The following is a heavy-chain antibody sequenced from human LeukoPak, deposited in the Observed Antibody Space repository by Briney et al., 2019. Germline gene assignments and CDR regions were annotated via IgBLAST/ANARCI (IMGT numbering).Heavy chain of an antibody. CDR2: INPNSGGT. Sequence: ASVKVSCKASGYTFTGYYMHWVRQAPGQGLEWMGWINPNSGGTNYAQKFQGRVTMTRDTSTSTVYMELSSLRSEDTAVYYCARDVPSYSSPTGFDYWGQGTLVTVSS. V-gene: IGHV1-2*02. CDR1: GYTFTGYY. D-gene: IGHD6-13*01. J-gene: IGHJ4*02. CDR3: ARDVPSYSSPTGFDY.